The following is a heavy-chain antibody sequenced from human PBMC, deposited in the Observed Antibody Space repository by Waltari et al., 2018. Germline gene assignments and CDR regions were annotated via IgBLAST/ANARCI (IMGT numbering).Heavy chain of an antibody. CDR3: AKDGVGVRAVIPFDY. J-gene: IGHJ4*02. Sequence: QVQLVESGGGVVQPGRSLRLSCAASGFTFSNHGMHWVRQAPGKGLEWVELISYDGSKKFFTDAVKGRFTISRDNSKNRVYLQMNSLRAEDAAIYYCAKDGVGVRAVIPFDYWGQGTLVTVSS. V-gene: IGHV3-30*18. D-gene: IGHD3-10*01. CDR2: ISYDGSKK. CDR1: GFTFSNHG.